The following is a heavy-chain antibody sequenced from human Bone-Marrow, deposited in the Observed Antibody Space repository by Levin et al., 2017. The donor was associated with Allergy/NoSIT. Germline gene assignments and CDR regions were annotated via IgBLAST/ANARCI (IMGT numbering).Heavy chain of an antibody. Sequence: GGSLRLSCAASGFDFSNFGMTWVRQAPGKGLVWVSYINANGLTYYAESVQGRFTASRDNVKNSMYLQMDSLRVEDTAMYYCAGLWLGARDGGGTFDVWGQGTMVTVSS. J-gene: IGHJ3*01. CDR3: AGLWLGARDGGGTFDV. V-gene: IGHV3-48*01. CDR1: GFDFSNFG. CDR2: INANGLT. D-gene: IGHD3-10*01.